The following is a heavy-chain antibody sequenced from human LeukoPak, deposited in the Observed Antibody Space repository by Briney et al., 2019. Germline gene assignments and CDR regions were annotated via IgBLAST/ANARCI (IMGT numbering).Heavy chain of an antibody. CDR1: GGSISSSSYY. CDR2: IYYSGST. D-gene: IGHD2/OR15-2a*01. J-gene: IGHJ5*02. V-gene: IGHV4-39*01. Sequence: SETLSLTCTVSGGSISSSSYYWGWIRQPPGKGLEWIGSIYYSGSTYYNPSLKSRVTISVDTSKNQFSLKLSSVTAADTAVYYCARYFNRFYWFDPWGQGTLVTVSS. CDR3: ARYFNRFYWFDP.